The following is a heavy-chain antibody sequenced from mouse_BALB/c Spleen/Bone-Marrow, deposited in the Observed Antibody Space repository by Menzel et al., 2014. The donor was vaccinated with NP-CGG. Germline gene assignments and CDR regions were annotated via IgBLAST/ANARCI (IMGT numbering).Heavy chain of an antibody. CDR1: GFDFSRYW. CDR2: INPDSSTI. D-gene: IGHD1-1*01. Sequence: EVQLVESGGGLVQPGGSLKLSRAASGFDFSRYWMSWVRQAPGKGLEWIGEINPDSSTINYTPSLKDKFIISRDNAKNTLYLKMSKVRSEDTALYYCARLYYYGLQDYWGQGTTLTVSS. V-gene: IGHV4-1*02. J-gene: IGHJ2*01. CDR3: ARLYYYGLQDY.